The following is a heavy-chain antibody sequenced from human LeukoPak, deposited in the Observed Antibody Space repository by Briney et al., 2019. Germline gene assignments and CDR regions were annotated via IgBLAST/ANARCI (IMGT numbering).Heavy chain of an antibody. CDR1: GFTFKSYS. CDR2: ISSSSSYI. J-gene: IGHJ4*02. Sequence: PGGSLRLSCAASGFTFKSYSMNWVRQAPGKGLGWVSSISSSSSYIYYADSVKGRFTISRANAKNSLYLQMNSLRAEASAVYYCARKAAYDMEDYWGQGTLVTVSS. V-gene: IGHV3-21*01. D-gene: IGHD3-22*01. CDR3: ARKAAYDMEDY.